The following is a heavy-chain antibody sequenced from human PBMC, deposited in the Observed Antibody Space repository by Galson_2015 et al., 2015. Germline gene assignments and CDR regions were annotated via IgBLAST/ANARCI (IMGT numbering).Heavy chain of an antibody. J-gene: IGHJ4*02. Sequence: LRLSCAASGFTFSNDGMSWVRQAPRKGLEWVSSISGTGGSTYYADSVKGRFTISRDNSKNTLYLQMSSLRAEDTAVYYCAKADTLKIVVTTLLDYWGQGTLVTVSS. CDR1: GFTFSNDG. CDR3: AKADTLKIVVTTLLDY. CDR2: ISGTGGST. V-gene: IGHV3-23*01. D-gene: IGHD3-22*01.